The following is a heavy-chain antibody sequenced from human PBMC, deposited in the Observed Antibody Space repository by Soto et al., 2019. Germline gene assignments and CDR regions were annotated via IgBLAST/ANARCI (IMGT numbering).Heavy chain of an antibody. D-gene: IGHD6-13*01. V-gene: IGHV1-2*02. CDR3: ARVRRGPKGYSSSWYAESTLGY. Sequence: GPSVKVSCKASGYTFTGYYMHWVRQAPGQGLEWMGWINPNSGGTNYAQKFQGRVTMTRDTSISTAYMELSRLRSDDTAVYYCARVRRGPKGYSSSWYAESTLGYWGQGTLVTVSS. CDR1: GYTFTGYY. CDR2: INPNSGGT. J-gene: IGHJ4*02.